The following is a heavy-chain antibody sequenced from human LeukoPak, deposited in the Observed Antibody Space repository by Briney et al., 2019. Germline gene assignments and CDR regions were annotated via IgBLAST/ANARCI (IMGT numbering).Heavy chain of an antibody. CDR1: GFTFSSYS. Sequence: PGGSLRLSCAASGFTFSSYSMNWVRQAPGKGLEWVSSISSSSSYIYYADSVKGRFTISRDNAKNSLYLQMYSLRAEDTAVYYCARPYYDILTGTAEYFDLWGRGTLVTVSS. V-gene: IGHV3-21*01. CDR2: ISSSSSYI. D-gene: IGHD3-9*01. J-gene: IGHJ2*01. CDR3: ARPYYDILTGTAEYFDL.